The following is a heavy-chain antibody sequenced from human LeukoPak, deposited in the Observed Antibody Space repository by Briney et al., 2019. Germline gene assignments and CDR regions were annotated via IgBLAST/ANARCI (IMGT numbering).Heavy chain of an antibody. V-gene: IGHV3-33*01. Sequence: QPGRSLRLTCAASGFTFSSYGMHWVRQGPGKGLEWVTFIWYDGTDKNHADSVKGRFTISRDNSKNTLYLQMNSLRAEDTAVYYCARSGSTYYYGMDVWGQGTTVTVSS. CDR3: ARSGSTYYYGMDV. D-gene: IGHD3-10*01. CDR1: GFTFSSYG. CDR2: IWYDGTDK. J-gene: IGHJ6*02.